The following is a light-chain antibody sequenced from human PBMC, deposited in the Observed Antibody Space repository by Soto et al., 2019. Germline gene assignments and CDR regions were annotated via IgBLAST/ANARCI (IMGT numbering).Light chain of an antibody. CDR1: QSVSSY. CDR2: DAS. V-gene: IGKV3-11*01. CDR3: QQRSNWLFT. Sequence: EIVLTQSPATLSLTPGERATLSCRASQSVSSYLAWYQQKPGQAPRLLIYDASNRATGIPARFSGSGSGTDFTLTISSLEAEDFAVYYCQQRSNWLFTFGPGTKVDFK. J-gene: IGKJ3*01.